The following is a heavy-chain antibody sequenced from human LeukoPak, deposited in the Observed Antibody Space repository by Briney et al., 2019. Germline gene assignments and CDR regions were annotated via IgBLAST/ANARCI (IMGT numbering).Heavy chain of an antibody. J-gene: IGHJ6*03. Sequence: AGGSLRLSCAASAFTFNSYVMSWVRQAPGKGLEWVSGISGSGSVTEYADSAKGRFTISRDNAKNSLYLQMNSLRAEDTALYYCARFGVESYYYYYYYMDVWGKGTTVTVSS. V-gene: IGHV3-23*01. D-gene: IGHD3-10*01. CDR2: ISGSGSVT. CDR3: ARFGVESYYYYYYYMDV. CDR1: AFTFNSYV.